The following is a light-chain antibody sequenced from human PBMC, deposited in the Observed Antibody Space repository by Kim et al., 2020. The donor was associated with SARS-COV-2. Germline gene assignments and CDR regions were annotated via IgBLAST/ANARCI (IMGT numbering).Light chain of an antibody. Sequence: SLSPGESATLSCRASQSVSSHLVWYQQKPGQAPRLLIYEASTRATGIPPRFSGSGSGTDFTLTISSLEAEDFAVYHCQQRSRWPRTFGQGTKLEI. CDR1: QSVSSH. V-gene: IGKV3-11*01. CDR3: QQRSRWPRT. J-gene: IGKJ2*01. CDR2: EAS.